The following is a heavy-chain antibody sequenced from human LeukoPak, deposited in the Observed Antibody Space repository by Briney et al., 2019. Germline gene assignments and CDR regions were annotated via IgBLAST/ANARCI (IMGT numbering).Heavy chain of an antibody. CDR2: IYYSGST. V-gene: IGHV4-39*01. CDR1: GGSISSSSYY. J-gene: IGHJ5*02. Sequence: SETLSLTCTVSGGSISSSSYYWGWIRQPPGKGLEWIGSIYYSGSTYYNPSLKSRVTISVDMSKNQFSLKLSSVTAADTAVYYCARLEGYCSSTSCYGGWFDPWGQGTLVTVSS. D-gene: IGHD2-2*01. CDR3: ARLEGYCSSTSCYGGWFDP.